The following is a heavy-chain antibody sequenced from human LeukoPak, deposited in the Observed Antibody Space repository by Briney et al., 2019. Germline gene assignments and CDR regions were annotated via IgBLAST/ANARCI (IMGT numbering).Heavy chain of an antibody. CDR3: ASRFTTKPIYYMDV. V-gene: IGHV3-21*01. CDR1: RFTFSSYS. J-gene: IGHJ6*03. D-gene: IGHD1-1*01. CDR2: ISSTSSYI. Sequence: GGSLRLSCAASRFTFSSYSMNWVRQAPGKGLEWVSSISSTSSYIYYADSVKGRFTISRDNAKNSLYLQMNSLRAEDTAVYYCASRFTTKPIYYMDVWGKGTTVTVSS.